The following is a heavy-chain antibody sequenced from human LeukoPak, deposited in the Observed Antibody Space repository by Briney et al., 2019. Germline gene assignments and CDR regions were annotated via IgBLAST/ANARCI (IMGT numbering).Heavy chain of an antibody. CDR1: GGSFSGYY. Sequence: PSETLSLTCAVYGGSFSGYYWSWIRQPPGKGLEWIGEINHSGSTNYNPSLKSRVTISVDTSKNQFSLKLSSVTAADTAVYYCARGSIVAAAGTLQHWGQGTPVTVSS. CDR2: INHSGST. V-gene: IGHV4-34*01. J-gene: IGHJ1*01. CDR3: ARGSIVAAAGTLQH. D-gene: IGHD6-13*01.